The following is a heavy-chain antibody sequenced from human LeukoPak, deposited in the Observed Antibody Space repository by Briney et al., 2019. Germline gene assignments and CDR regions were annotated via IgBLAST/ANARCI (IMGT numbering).Heavy chain of an antibody. Sequence: ASVKVSCKASVYTFTSYGISWVRQAPGQGLEWMGWISAYNGNTNYAQKLQGRVTMTTDTSTSTAYMELRSLRSDDTAVYYCARSRQWLGPPFFFDYWGQGTLVTVSS. D-gene: IGHD6-19*01. V-gene: IGHV1-18*01. CDR2: ISAYNGNT. J-gene: IGHJ4*02. CDR1: VYTFTSYG. CDR3: ARSRQWLGPPFFFDY.